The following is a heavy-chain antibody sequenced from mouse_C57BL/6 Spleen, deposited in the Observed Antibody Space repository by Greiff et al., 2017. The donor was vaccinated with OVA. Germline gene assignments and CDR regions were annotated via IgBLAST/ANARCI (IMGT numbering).Heavy chain of an antibody. CDR3: ARSPYYDGAWFAY. CDR2: INPSNGGT. Sequence: QVQLQQPGTELVKPGASVKLSCKASGYTFTSYWMHWVKQRPGQGLEWIGNINPSNGGTNYNEKFKSKATLTVDKPSSTAYMQLSSLTSEDSAVYYCARSPYYDGAWFAYWGQGTLVTVSA. CDR1: GYTFTSYW. D-gene: IGHD1-1*01. J-gene: IGHJ3*01. V-gene: IGHV1-53*01.